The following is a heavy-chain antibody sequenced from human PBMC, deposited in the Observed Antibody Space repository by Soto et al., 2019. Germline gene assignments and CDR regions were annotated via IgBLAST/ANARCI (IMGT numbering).Heavy chain of an antibody. J-gene: IGHJ1*01. V-gene: IGHV4-59*01. CDR2: IYYSGNT. Sequence: ETLSLTCTVSGGSISSYYWSWIRQPPGKGLEWIGYIYYSGNTNYNPSLKSRVTISVDTSKNQFSLKLNSVTAADTAVYYCALQLGYCSTTSCYPYFQHWGQGTLVTVSS. CDR3: ALQLGYCSTTSCYPYFQH. D-gene: IGHD2-2*01. CDR1: GGSISSYY.